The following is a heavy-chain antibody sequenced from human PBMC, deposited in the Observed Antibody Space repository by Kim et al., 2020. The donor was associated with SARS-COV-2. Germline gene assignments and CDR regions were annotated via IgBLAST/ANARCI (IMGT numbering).Heavy chain of an antibody. CDR3: ARDSPGGF. CDR2: GGT. J-gene: IGHJ4*02. D-gene: IGHD3-10*01. V-gene: IGHV4-39*02. Sequence: GGTYSHPSLKSRVPISVDTSKNPFSLKLSSVTAADTAVYYCARDSPGGFWGQGTLVTVSS.